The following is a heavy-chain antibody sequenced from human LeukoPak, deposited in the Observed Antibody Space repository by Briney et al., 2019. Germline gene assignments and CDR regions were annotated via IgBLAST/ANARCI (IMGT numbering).Heavy chain of an antibody. V-gene: IGHV4-61*02. Sequence: PSQTLSLTCTVSGGSISSGSYYWSWIRQPAGKGLEWIGRIYTSGSTNYNPSLKSRVTISVDTSKNQFSLKLSSVTAADTAIYYCASRPPDETYFAVFDYWGQGTLVTVSS. CDR2: IYTSGST. CDR1: GGSISSGSYY. D-gene: IGHD2/OR15-2a*01. J-gene: IGHJ4*02. CDR3: ASRPPDETYFAVFDY.